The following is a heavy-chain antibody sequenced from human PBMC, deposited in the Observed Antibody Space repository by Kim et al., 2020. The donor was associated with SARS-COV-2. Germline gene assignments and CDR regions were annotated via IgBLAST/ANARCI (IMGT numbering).Heavy chain of an antibody. Sequence: GGSLRLSCAASGFTFSSFGMHWVRQAPGKGLEWVAIISYDGSNKYYADSVKGRFTISRDNSKNTLYLQMNSLRAEDTAVYYCAKVGGSSCWGQGTLVTVSS. CDR3: AKVGGSSC. J-gene: IGHJ4*02. V-gene: IGHV3-30*18. D-gene: IGHD1-26*01. CDR1: GFTFSSFG. CDR2: ISYDGSNK.